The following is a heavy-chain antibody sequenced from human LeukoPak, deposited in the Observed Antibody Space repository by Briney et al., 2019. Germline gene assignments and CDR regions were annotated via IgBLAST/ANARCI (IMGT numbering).Heavy chain of an antibody. J-gene: IGHJ4*02. CDR3: ARIYCSGGSRYRALFDY. D-gene: IGHD2-15*01. Sequence: SETLPLTCTVSGGSISSSSYYWGWIRQPPGKGLEWIGSIYYSGSTYYNPSLKSRVTISVDTSKNQFSLKLSSVTAADTAVYYCARIYCSGGSRYRALFDYWGQGTLVTVSS. CDR2: IYYSGST. V-gene: IGHV4-39*01. CDR1: GGSISSSSYY.